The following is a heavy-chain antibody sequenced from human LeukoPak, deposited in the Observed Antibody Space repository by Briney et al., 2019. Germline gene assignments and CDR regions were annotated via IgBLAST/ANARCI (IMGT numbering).Heavy chain of an antibody. D-gene: IGHD1-14*01. V-gene: IGHV3-74*01. CDR2: INPGVSSI. J-gene: IGHJ4*02. CDR1: GFTFSSYW. Sequence: GGSLRLSCAASGFTFSSYWMHWVRQVPGKGLVWVARINPGVSSITYADSVKGRFTISRDNAKNTLYLQMDSLRAEDTGVYYCARSNQADDYWGQGTLVTVSS. CDR3: ARSNQADDY.